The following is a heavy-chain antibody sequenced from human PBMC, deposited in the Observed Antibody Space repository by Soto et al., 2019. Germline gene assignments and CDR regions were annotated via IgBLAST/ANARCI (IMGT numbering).Heavy chain of an antibody. CDR1: GFTFSSYA. CDR3: AKAEYSSGWYYVY. Sequence: GGSLRLSCAASGFTFSSYAMSWVRQAPGQGLEWVSAISGSGGSTYYADSVKGRFTISRDNSKNTLYLQMNSLRAEDTAVYYCAKAEYSSGWYYVYWGQGTLVTVYS. V-gene: IGHV3-23*01. CDR2: ISGSGGST. D-gene: IGHD6-19*01. J-gene: IGHJ4*02.